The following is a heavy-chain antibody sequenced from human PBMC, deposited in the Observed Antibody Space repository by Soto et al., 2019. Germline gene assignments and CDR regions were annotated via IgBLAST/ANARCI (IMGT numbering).Heavy chain of an antibody. CDR3: ARGERQQQRDY. D-gene: IGHD6-13*01. CDR1: GDSISPSKW. Sequence: PSETLSLTSAVSGDSISPSKWCSFVRQPPGKGLEWIGEIYHSGSTNYNPSLKSRVIISVDKSKNQFSLKLSSVTDADTAVYYCARGERQQQRDYWGQGTLVTVS. J-gene: IGHJ4*02. CDR2: IYHSGST. V-gene: IGHV4-4*02.